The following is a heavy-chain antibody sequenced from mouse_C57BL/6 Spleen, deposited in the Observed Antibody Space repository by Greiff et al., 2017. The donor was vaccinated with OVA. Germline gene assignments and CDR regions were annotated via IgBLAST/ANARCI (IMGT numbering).Heavy chain of an antibody. CDR2: ISSGGDYI. CDR3: TREGYYDYDEGDYYAMDY. D-gene: IGHD2-4*01. Sequence: EVKLEESGEGLVKPGGSLKLSCAASGFTFSSYAMSWVRQTPEKRLEWVAYISSGGDYIYYADTVKGRFTISRDNARNTLYLQMSSLKSEDTAMYYCTREGYYDYDEGDYYAMDYWGQGTSVTVSS. V-gene: IGHV5-9-1*02. CDR1: GFTFSSYA. J-gene: IGHJ4*01.